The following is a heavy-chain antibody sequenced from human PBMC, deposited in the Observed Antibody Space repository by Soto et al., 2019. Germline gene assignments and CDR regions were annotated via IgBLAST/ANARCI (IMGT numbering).Heavy chain of an antibody. CDR1: GFTFNTYA. J-gene: IGHJ4*02. CDR2: SSGSGRSA. Sequence: GGSLRLSCAASGFTFNTYAMNWVRQAPGRGLEWVSVSSGSGRSAYYADSVRGRFTISRDNSKNTLYLQMSSLRAEDTALYYCAKGGPYESSGYYYVALDYWGQGILVTVSS. D-gene: IGHD3-22*01. CDR3: AKGGPYESSGYYYVALDY. V-gene: IGHV3-23*01.